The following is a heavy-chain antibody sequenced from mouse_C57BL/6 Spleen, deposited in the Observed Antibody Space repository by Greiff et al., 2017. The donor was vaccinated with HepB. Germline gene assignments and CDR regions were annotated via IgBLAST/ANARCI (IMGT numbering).Heavy chain of an antibody. Sequence: EVKLMESGPELVKPGASVKMSCKASGYTFTDYNMHWVKQSHGKSLEWIGYINPNNGGTSYNQKFKGKATLTVNKSSSTAYMELRSLTSEDSAVYYCARFYDGYLDYWGQGTTLTVSS. CDR1: GYTFTDYN. V-gene: IGHV1-22*01. CDR3: ARFYDGYLDY. CDR2: INPNNGGT. D-gene: IGHD2-3*01. J-gene: IGHJ2*01.